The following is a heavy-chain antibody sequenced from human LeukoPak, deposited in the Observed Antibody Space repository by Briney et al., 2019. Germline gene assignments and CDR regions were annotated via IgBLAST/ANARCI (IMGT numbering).Heavy chain of an antibody. V-gene: IGHV3-30*02. CDR1: VFTFSSYG. D-gene: IGHD1-20*01. Sequence: GGSLRLSCAASVFTFSSYGMHWVRQAPGKGLEWVAFIRYDGSNKYYADSVKGRFTISRDNSKNTLYLQMNSLRAEDTAVYYCAKPGDNWNDIDAFDIWGQGTMVTVSS. CDR2: IRYDGSNK. CDR3: AKPGDNWNDIDAFDI. J-gene: IGHJ3*02.